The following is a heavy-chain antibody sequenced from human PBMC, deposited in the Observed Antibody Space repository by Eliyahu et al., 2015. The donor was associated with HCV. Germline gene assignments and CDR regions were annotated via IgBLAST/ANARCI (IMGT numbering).Heavy chain of an antibody. D-gene: IGHD1-26*01. CDR2: ISSSGSTI. J-gene: IGHJ6*02. CDR3: ARDNRPLYSGSLHYYYYGMDV. V-gene: IGHV3-11*01. Sequence: VKPGGSLRLSCAASGFTFSDYYMSWIRQAPGKGLEWVSYISSSGSTIYYADSVKGRFTISRDNAKNSLYLQMNSLRAEDTAVYYCARDNRPLYSGSLHYYYYGMDVWGQGTTVTVSS. CDR1: GFTFSDYY.